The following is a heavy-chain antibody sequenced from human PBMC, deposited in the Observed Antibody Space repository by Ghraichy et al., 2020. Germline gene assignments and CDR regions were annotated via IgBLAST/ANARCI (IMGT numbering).Heavy chain of an antibody. D-gene: IGHD1-26*01. CDR3: AKLVGATHYFDY. CDR2: ISYDGSNK. J-gene: IGHJ4*02. Sequence: GESLNISCAASGFTFSSYGMHWVRQAPGKGLEWVAVISYDGSNKYYADSVKGRFTISRDNSKNTLYLQMNSLRAEDTAVYYCAKLVGATHYFDYWGQGTLVTVSS. CDR1: GFTFSSYG. V-gene: IGHV3-30*18.